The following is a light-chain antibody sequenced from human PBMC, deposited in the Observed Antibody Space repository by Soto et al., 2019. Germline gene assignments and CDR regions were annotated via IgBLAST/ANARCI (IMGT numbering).Light chain of an antibody. CDR1: QSISSY. V-gene: IGKV1-39*01. J-gene: IGKJ1*01. Sequence: DIQMTQSPSSLSASVGDRVTITCRASQSISSYLNWSQQKPGKAPKLLIYAASTLQSGVPSRFSGSGSGTDFTLTISSLQPEDFATYFCQQSYSTPWTFGQGTKVENK. CDR3: QQSYSTPWT. CDR2: AAS.